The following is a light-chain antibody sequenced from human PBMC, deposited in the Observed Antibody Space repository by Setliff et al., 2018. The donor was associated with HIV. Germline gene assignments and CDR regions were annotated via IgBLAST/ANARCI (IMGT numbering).Light chain of an antibody. V-gene: IGLV2-14*01. CDR1: GRDLGGFNF. CDR2: EVT. J-gene: IGLJ1*01. CDR3: GSCTSTSPCA. Sequence: QSALAQPASVSGSPGQSVSTSCTGSGRDLGGFNFVSWYRQYPGKAPQLIIYEVTNRPSGVSSRFSGSKSGNTASLTISGLQAEDEADYYCGSCTSTSPCAFGTGTKVTVL.